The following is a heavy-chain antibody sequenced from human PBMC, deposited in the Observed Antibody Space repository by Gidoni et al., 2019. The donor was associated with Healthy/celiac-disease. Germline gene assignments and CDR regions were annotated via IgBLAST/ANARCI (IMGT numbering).Heavy chain of an antibody. CDR2: INPADSDT. CDR1: GYSFTTYW. J-gene: IGHJ4*02. Sequence: EVQLVQSGAEVTKPGESLRISCKGSGYSFTTYWTGWVRQMPGNGLEWMGIINPADSDTKYSPSFQGQVTISADWSINTAYLQWSSLKASDTAVYYCARREGSGRYIIDYWGQGTLVTVSS. CDR3: ARREGSGRYIIDY. D-gene: IGHD6-19*01. V-gene: IGHV5-51*01.